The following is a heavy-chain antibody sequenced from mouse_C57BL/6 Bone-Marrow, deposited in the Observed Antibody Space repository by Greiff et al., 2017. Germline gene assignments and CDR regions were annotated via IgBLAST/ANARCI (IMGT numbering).Heavy chain of an antibody. Sequence: EVMLVESGGGLVQPGGSLKLSCAASGFTFSDYYMFWVRQTPEKRLEWVAYISNGGGSTYYPDTVKGRFTISRDNAKNTLYLQMSRLKSEDTAMYYCARQLGGAYWGQGTLVTVSA. CDR2: ISNGGGST. CDR1: GFTFSDYY. CDR3: ARQLGGAY. D-gene: IGHD3-3*01. V-gene: IGHV5-12*01. J-gene: IGHJ3*01.